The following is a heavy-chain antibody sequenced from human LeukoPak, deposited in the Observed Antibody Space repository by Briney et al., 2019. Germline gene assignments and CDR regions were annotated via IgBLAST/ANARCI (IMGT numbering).Heavy chain of an antibody. J-gene: IGHJ6*02. D-gene: IGHD3-10*02. V-gene: IGHV3-74*03. CDR2: INGDGTSL. Sequence: PGGSLRLSCAASGFTLNTYWMNWVRQAPGKGLVWVSRINGDGTSLTYADSVKGRFTVSRDDAKNTVYLQTNSLRAEDTAVYYCTRDLRMDYYYVDYYYYGMDVWGQGTTVTVSS. CDR1: GFTLNTYW. CDR3: TRDLRMDYYYVDYYYYGMDV.